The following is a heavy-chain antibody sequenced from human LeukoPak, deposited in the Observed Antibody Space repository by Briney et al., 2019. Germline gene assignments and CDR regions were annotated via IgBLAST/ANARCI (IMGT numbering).Heavy chain of an antibody. D-gene: IGHD3-9*01. J-gene: IGHJ6*02. CDR1: GFTLSGSA. V-gene: IGHV1-58*01. Sequence: SVKVSCKASGFTLSGSAVQWVRQARGQRLEWLGWVIVDSGRTHFLQKLQDRVILTRDMSTNTAYMELTGLTSEDTAVYYCARGGPYFDWLPEHYYYGMDVWGQGTTVTVSS. CDR2: VIVDSGRT. CDR3: ARGGPYFDWLPEHYYYGMDV.